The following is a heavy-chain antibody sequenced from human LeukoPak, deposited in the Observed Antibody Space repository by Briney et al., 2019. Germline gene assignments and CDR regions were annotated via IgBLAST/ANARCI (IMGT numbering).Heavy chain of an antibody. CDR1: GFTFGDHA. V-gene: IGHV3-49*04. J-gene: IGHJ6*02. D-gene: IGHD2-21*01. CDR3: TRGPSGLWLYYGMDV. Sequence: GGSLRLSCTASGFTFGDHAMSWVRQAPGKGLEWVGFIRSKAYGGTTEYAASVKGRFTISRDDSKSIAYLQMNSLKTEDTAMYYCTRGPSGLWLYYGMDVWGQGTTVTVSS. CDR2: IRSKAYGGTT.